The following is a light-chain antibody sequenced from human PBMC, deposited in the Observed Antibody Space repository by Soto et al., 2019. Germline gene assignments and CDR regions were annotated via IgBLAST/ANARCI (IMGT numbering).Light chain of an antibody. CDR2: STN. J-gene: IGLJ3*02. V-gene: IGLV8-61*01. CDR3: VLYMGSGIQGGV. CDR1: SGSVSTSYY. Sequence: QAVVTQEPSFSVSPGGTVTLTCGLSSGSVSTSYYPSWYQQTPGQAPRTLIYSTNTRSSGVPDRFSGSILGNKAALTITGAQADDESDYYCVLYMGSGIQGGVFGGGTKLTVL.